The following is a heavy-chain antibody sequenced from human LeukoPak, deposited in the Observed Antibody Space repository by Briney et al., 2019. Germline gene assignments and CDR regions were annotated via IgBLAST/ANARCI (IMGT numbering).Heavy chain of an antibody. CDR1: GFTFGIYA. J-gene: IGHJ4*02. Sequence: PGGSLRLSCTGSGFTFGIYAMNWVRQAPGKGLEWVSVITGNSGLIDYADSVKGRLTISRDNDRNTLYLQMTTLRAEDTAIYFCAKDRTPDGFYSIDYWGQGVLVTVSS. D-gene: IGHD2-15*01. CDR3: AKDRTPDGFYSIDY. V-gene: IGHV3-23*01. CDR2: ITGNSGLI.